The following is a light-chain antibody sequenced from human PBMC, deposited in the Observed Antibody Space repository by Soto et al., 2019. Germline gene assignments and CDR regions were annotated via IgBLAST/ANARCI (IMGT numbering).Light chain of an antibody. Sequence: SVLTQPPSVSAAPGQKVTISCSGSSSNIGNNYVSWYQHLPGTAPKLLIYDNNKRPSGIPDRFSGSKSGTSATLGITGLQTGDEAGYYCGAWDSSLSVVVFGGGTKLTVL. CDR1: SSNIGNNY. CDR2: DNN. V-gene: IGLV1-51*01. CDR3: GAWDSSLSVVV. J-gene: IGLJ2*01.